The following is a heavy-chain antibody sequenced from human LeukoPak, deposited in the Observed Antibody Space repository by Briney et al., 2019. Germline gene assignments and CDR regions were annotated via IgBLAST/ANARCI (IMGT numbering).Heavy chain of an antibody. V-gene: IGHV3-23*01. D-gene: IGHD4-17*01. J-gene: IGHJ4*02. CDR3: AKDGSATGTTGYLDY. CDR2: ISGSGGST. Sequence: GGSLRLSCAASGFTFSSYAMSWVRQAPGKGLEWVSAISGSGGSTYYADSVKGRFTISRDNSKNTLYLQMNSLRAEDTAVYYCAKDGSATGTTGYLDYWGQGTLVTVSS. CDR1: GFTFSSYA.